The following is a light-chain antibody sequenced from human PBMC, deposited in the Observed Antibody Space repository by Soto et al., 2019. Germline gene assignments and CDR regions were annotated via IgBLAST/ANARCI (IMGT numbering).Light chain of an antibody. CDR3: SSHKDSSNRV. Sequence: QSVLTQPASVSGSPGQSIAISCTGSSSDVGIYNYVSWYQQHPGKVPKLLIYEVTNRPSGVCNRFSGSKAGHTASLTISGLQAEDEADYYCSSHKDSSNRVFGSETKLTV. CDR2: EVT. J-gene: IGLJ1*01. V-gene: IGLV2-14*01. CDR1: SSDVGIYNY.